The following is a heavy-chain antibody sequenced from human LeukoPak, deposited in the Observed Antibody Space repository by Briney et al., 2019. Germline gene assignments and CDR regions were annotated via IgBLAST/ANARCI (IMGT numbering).Heavy chain of an antibody. J-gene: IGHJ4*02. CDR1: GFTFSGAW. CDR2: IKQDGSEK. CDR3: ARDASRDGYKY. Sequence: GGSLRLSCAGSGFTFSGAWLSWVRQAPGKGLEWVANIKQDGSEKYYVDSVKGRFTISRDNAKNSLYLQMNSLRAEDTAVYYCARDASRDGYKYWGQGTLVTVSS. V-gene: IGHV3-7*01. D-gene: IGHD5-24*01.